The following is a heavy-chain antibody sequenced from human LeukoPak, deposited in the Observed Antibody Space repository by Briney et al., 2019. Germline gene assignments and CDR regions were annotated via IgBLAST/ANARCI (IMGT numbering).Heavy chain of an antibody. CDR3: AKDSQYYYIDV. CDR2: IRYDGSSQ. CDR1: GFTFRSYG. V-gene: IGHV3-30*02. Sequence: GGSLRLSCAASGFTFRSYGMHWVRQAPGKGLEWVTFIRYDGSSQYYTDSVKGRFTISRDNSKNTLYLQMNSLRTEDTAVYYCAKDSQYYYIDVWGKGTMVTVSS. J-gene: IGHJ6*03.